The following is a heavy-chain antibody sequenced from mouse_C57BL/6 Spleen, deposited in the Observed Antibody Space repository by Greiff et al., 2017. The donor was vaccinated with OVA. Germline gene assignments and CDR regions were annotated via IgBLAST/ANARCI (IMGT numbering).Heavy chain of an antibody. CDR2: IYPGSGST. V-gene: IGHV1-55*01. J-gene: IGHJ4*01. Sequence: QVQLQQPGAELVKPGASVKMSCKASGYTFTSYWITWVKQRPGQGLEWIGDIYPGSGSTNYNEKFKSKATLTVDTSSSTAYMQLSSLTSEDSAGYYCARSGYGSSTGYAMDYWGQGTSVTVSS. CDR3: ARSGYGSSTGYAMDY. CDR1: GYTFTSYW. D-gene: IGHD1-1*01.